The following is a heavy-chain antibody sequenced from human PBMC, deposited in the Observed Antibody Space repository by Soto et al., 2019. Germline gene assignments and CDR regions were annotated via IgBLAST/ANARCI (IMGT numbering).Heavy chain of an antibody. J-gene: IGHJ4*02. CDR3: AHTKDSSGFLNS. Sequence: SGPTLVNPTQTLTLTCSFSGFSLSVYGVRVIWFRQPPGETLEWLALIHWNDDKRYSLYLKSRLTITKDTSKNQVVLTLTNLDPLDTGTYFCAHTKDSSGFLNSWGQGILVTFSS. CDR2: IHWNDDK. V-gene: IGHV2-5*01. D-gene: IGHD3-22*01. CDR1: GFSLSVYGVR.